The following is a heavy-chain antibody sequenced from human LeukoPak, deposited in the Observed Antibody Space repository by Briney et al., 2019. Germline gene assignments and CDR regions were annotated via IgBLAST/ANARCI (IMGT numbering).Heavy chain of an antibody. V-gene: IGHV3-64D*06. Sequence: GGSLRLSCSASGFTFNSFAIHWVRQAPGKGLEYVSVISGNGGSTYYADSVKGRFTISRDNSKNTVYLQMSSLRAEDTAVYYCVKDVRIAATGHGFDYWGQGTLVTVSS. J-gene: IGHJ4*02. CDR1: GFTFNSFA. CDR2: ISGNGGST. D-gene: IGHD6-13*01. CDR3: VKDVRIAATGHGFDY.